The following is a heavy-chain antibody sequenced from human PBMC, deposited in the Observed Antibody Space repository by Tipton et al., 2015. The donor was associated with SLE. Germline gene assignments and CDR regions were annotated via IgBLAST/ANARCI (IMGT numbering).Heavy chain of an antibody. V-gene: IGHV3-20*04. CDR2: INWNGGNT. CDR1: GFNFDDYG. D-gene: IGHD5-24*01. Sequence: GSLRLSCAASGFNFDDYGMSWVRQAPGKGLEWVSGINWNGGNTGYADSVKGRFTISRDSAKNTLYLQMNSLRAEDTAAYYCAKRNVEMGRPYEYWGQGTLVTVSS. J-gene: IGHJ4*02. CDR3: AKRNVEMGRPYEY.